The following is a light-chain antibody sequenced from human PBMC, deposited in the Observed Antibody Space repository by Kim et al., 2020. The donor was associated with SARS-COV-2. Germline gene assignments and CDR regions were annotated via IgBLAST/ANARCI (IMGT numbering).Light chain of an antibody. J-gene: IGKJ1*01. CDR1: QSISSN. CDR2: GAS. CDR3: QQYHRWPQT. Sequence: VSPGDRATLSCRASQSISSNLVWYQQKLGQSPRLLMYGASTRATDIPARFSGSGSGTEFTLTISSLQSEDFAVYYCQQYHRWPQTFGQGTKVEIK. V-gene: IGKV3-15*01.